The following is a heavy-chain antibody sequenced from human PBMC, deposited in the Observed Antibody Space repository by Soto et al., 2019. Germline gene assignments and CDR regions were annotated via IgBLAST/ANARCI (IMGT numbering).Heavy chain of an antibody. V-gene: IGHV1-18*01. J-gene: IGHJ4*02. D-gene: IGHD3-10*01. CDR3: ARTYGSGDYFLPFEY. Sequence: QVQLLQSGAEVKKPGASVKVSCKASGYMFNTYGITWVRQAPGQGLEWMGWISVYNGNIDYAQKFEGRVTMTIDTSTNTAYMELKSLTSYDTDVYYCARTYGSGDYFLPFEYWGQGTPVSVSS. CDR2: ISVYNGNI. CDR1: GYMFNTYG.